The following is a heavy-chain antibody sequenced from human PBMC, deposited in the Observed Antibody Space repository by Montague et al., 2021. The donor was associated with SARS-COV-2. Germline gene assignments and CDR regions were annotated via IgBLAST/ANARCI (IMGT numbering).Heavy chain of an antibody. CDR2: VSYSGST. CDR1: GGSFSSSSYY. V-gene: IGHV4-39*01. D-gene: IGHD3-16*02. CDR3: ARHRTYYEEGWGTHRYRPDY. Sequence: SETLSLTCSVSGGSFSSSSYYWGWIRQPPGKGPEWIGSVSYSGSTTYNPSLKSRVTMSVDTSKKQFSLRLTSVTAADTAVYYCARHRTYYEEGWGTHRYRPDYWGQGTLVTVSS. J-gene: IGHJ4*02.